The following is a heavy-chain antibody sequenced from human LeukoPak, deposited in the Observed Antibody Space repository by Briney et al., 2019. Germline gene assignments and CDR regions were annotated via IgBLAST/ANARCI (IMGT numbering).Heavy chain of an antibody. D-gene: IGHD4-17*01. J-gene: IGHJ6*02. CDR3: ARTTTVTPRYYYYGMDV. V-gene: IGHV3-21*01. CDR2: ISSSSSYI. CDR1: GFTFSSYS. Sequence: GGSLRLSCAASGFTFSSYSMNWVRQAPGKVLEWVSSISSSSSYIYYADSVKGRFTISRDNAKNSLYLQMNSLRAEDTAVYYCARTTTVTPRYYYYGMDVWGQGTTVTVSS.